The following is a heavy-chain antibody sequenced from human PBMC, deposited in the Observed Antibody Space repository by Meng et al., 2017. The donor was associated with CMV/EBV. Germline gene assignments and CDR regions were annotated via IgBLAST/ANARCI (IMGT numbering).Heavy chain of an antibody. CDR3: ARGSGIAAAGTFDY. D-gene: IGHD6-13*01. V-gene: IGHV1-2*02. CDR1: GHTFTGYY. Sequence: VRSGVGVRRPGASLKASCNASGHTFTGYYMHWVRQAPGQGLEWMGWINPNSGGTNYAQKFQGRVTMTRDTSISTAYMELSRLRSDDTAVYYCARGSGIAAAGTFDYWGQGTLVTVSS. J-gene: IGHJ4*02. CDR2: INPNSGGT.